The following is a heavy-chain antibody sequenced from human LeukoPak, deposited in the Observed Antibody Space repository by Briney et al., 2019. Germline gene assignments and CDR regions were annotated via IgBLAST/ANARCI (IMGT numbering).Heavy chain of an antibody. CDR1: GYTFTSYD. D-gene: IGHD6-13*01. CDR3: ARLASSSWPLYYYYGMDV. V-gene: IGHV1-8*01. CDR2: MNPNSANT. J-gene: IGHJ6*02. Sequence: ASVKVSCKASGYTFTSYDINWVRQAPGQGLEWMGWMNPNSANTGYAQKFQGRVTMTRSTSISTAYMELSSLRSEDTAVYYCARLASSSWPLYYYYGMDVWGQGTTVTVSS.